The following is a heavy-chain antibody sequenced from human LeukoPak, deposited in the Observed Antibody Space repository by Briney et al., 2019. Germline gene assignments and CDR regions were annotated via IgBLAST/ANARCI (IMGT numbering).Heavy chain of an antibody. D-gene: IGHD4-17*01. V-gene: IGHV4-39*01. J-gene: IGHJ4*02. Sequence: KASETLSLTCTVSGGSISSSSYYWGWIRQPPGRGLEWIGSMYYSGSTYYNPSLKSRVTISVDTSKNQFSLKLSSVTAADTAVYYCARRTVSLPPDHWGQGTLVTVSS. CDR3: ARRTVSLPPDH. CDR2: MYYSGST. CDR1: GGSISSSSYY.